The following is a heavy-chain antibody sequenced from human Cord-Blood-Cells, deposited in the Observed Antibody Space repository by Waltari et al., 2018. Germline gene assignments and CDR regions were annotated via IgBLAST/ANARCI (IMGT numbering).Heavy chain of an antibody. J-gene: IGHJ5*02. CDR2: TYYRSKWYN. D-gene: IGHD5-18*01. CDR1: GDTVSSTSPP. V-gene: IGHV6-1*01. Sequence: QVQLQQSGPGLVKPSPTLSLTCALSGDTVSSTSPPRHLIRHSPSRGLEWLGRTYYRSKWYNDYAVSVKSRITINPDTSKNQFSLQLNSVTPEDTAVYYCAREDPRGYSYGWSNWFDPWGQGTLVTVSS. CDR3: AREDPRGYSYGWSNWFDP.